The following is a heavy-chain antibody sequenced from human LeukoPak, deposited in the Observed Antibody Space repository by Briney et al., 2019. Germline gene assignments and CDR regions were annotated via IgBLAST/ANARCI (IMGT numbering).Heavy chain of an antibody. D-gene: IGHD1-26*01. J-gene: IGHJ4*02. CDR3: AKDGVGATSNYFDY. V-gene: IGHV3-30*18. CDR1: GFTFSSYG. Sequence: GGSLRLSCAASGFTFSSYGMHWVRQAPGKGLEWVAVISYDGSNKYYADSVKGRFTIPRDNSKNTLYLQMNSLRAEDTAVYYCAKDGVGATSNYFDYWGQGTLVTVSS. CDR2: ISYDGSNK.